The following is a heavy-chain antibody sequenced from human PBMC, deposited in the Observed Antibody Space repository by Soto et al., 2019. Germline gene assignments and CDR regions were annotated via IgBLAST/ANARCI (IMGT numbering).Heavy chain of an antibody. V-gene: IGHV3-23*01. J-gene: IGHJ4*02. D-gene: IGHD1-7*01. CDR1: GFTFSSYG. CDR2: SSATGSGT. CDR3: AKDRRAGGNYGFYSDF. Sequence: EMQLLESGGGLVQPGGSLRLSCAVSGFTFSSYGMTWARQAPGKGLEWISFSSATGSGTYYADSVKGRFTISRDNSKNTLYLQMTSLRADDTAVYYCAKDRRAGGNYGFYSDFWGQGALVIVSS.